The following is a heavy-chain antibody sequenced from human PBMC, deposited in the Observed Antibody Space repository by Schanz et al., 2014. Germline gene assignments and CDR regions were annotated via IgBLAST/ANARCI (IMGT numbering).Heavy chain of an antibody. CDR1: GFTFSSYA. CDR3: ARRYSGRYCFDY. Sequence: EVQLLESGGGLVQPGGSLRLSCAASGFTFSSYAMSWVRQAPGQGLEWLSYISGSGNTIYYADSVKGRFTISRDNAKNSLSLQMDRLRDEDTAVYYCARRYSGRYCFDYWGQGTLVAVSS. CDR2: ISGSGNTI. J-gene: IGHJ4*02. D-gene: IGHD1-26*01. V-gene: IGHV3-48*02.